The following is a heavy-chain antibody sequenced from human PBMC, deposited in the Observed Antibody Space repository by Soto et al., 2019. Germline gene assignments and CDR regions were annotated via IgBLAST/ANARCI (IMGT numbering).Heavy chain of an antibody. CDR3: AKCGELRFGSIDYYYYGMDV. J-gene: IGHJ6*02. Sequence: GGSLRLSCAASGFTFSSYAMSWVRQAPGKGLEWVSAISGSGGSTYYADSVKGRFTISRDNSKNMLYLQMNSLRAEDTAVYYCAKCGELRFGSIDYYYYGMDVWGQGTTVTAP. CDR1: GFTFSSYA. CDR2: ISGSGGST. V-gene: IGHV3-23*01. D-gene: IGHD1-26*01.